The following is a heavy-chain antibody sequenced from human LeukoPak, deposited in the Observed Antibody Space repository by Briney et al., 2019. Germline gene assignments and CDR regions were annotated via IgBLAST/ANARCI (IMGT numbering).Heavy chain of an antibody. CDR1: GGSFSGYY. CDR3: ARRGYDILTGYPENWFDP. V-gene: IGHV4-34*01. CDR2: INHSGST. J-gene: IGHJ5*02. Sequence: SETLSLTCAVYGGSFSGYYWSWIRQPPGKGLEWIGEINHSGSTNYNPSLKSRVTISVDTSKNQFSLKLSSVTAADTAVYYCARRGYDILTGYPENWFDPWGQGTLVTVSS. D-gene: IGHD3-9*01.